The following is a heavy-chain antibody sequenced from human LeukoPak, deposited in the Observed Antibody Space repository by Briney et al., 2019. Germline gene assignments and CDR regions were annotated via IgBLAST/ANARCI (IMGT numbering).Heavy chain of an antibody. Sequence: GGSLRLSCAASGFTFSTYGMHWVRQAPGKGLEWVAVISYDGSNKYYADSVKGRFTISRDNSKNTLYLQMNSLRAEDTAVYYCAKDADYYDSSGYSDYWGQGTLVTVSS. J-gene: IGHJ4*02. CDR3: AKDADYYDSSGYSDY. CDR1: GFTFSTYG. D-gene: IGHD3-22*01. V-gene: IGHV3-30*18. CDR2: ISYDGSNK.